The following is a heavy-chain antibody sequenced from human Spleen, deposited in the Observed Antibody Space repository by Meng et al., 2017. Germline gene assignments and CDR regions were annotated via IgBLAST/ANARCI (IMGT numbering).Heavy chain of an antibody. CDR2: IGRRAIEI. V-gene: IGHV3-48*03. CDR3: ARDVTMIVKFAFDL. CDR1: GSSFSSFD. J-gene: IGHJ3*01. D-gene: IGHD3-10*02. Sequence: GESLKISCAASGSSFSSFDMKWVRQAPGKGLEWVSYIGRRAIEIHYADSVKGRFTISRDDARNSMYLQMNSLRAEDTAIYYCARDVTMIVKFAFDLWGQGTMVTVSS.